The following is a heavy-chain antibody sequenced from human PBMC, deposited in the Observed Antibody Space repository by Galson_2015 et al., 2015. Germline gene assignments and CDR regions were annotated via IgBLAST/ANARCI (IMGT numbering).Heavy chain of an antibody. Sequence: SLRLSCAASGFTVRGNYMSWVRQAPGKGLEWVSVIYTGGSTYYADSVKGRFTISRDISKNTLYLQMNSLRAEDTAVYYCARILLEAFDIWGRGTVVIVSS. V-gene: IGHV3-53*01. CDR1: GFTVRGNY. CDR2: IYTGGST. CDR3: ARILLEAFDI. J-gene: IGHJ3*02.